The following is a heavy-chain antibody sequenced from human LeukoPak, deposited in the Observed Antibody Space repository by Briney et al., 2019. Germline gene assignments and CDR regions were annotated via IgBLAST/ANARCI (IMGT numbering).Heavy chain of an antibody. V-gene: IGHV3-30*02. D-gene: IGHD4-23*01. CDR3: AKERKLLPFDC. J-gene: IGHJ4*02. Sequence: GGSLRLSCAASGFTFTTYGMHWVRQAPGKGLEWVAFIQNDEIDKFYADSVKGRFTISRGNSRNTLYLQMNSLRAEDTAVYYCAKERKLLPFDCWGQGTLVTVSS. CDR2: IQNDEIDK. CDR1: GFTFTTYG.